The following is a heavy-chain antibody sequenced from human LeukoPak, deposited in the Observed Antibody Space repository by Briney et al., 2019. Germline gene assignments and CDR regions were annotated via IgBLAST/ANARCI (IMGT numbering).Heavy chain of an antibody. CDR3: ARELTSTYYFDY. Sequence: PGRSLRLSCAASGFTFTNYVMDGVRQAPGKGLEWVAVISYDGSNKYYADSVKGRFTISRDNSKNTVYLQMNSLSPEDTAVYYCARELTSTYYFDYWGQGTLVTVSS. J-gene: IGHJ4*02. CDR2: ISYDGSNK. CDR1: GFTFTNYV. V-gene: IGHV3-30*04.